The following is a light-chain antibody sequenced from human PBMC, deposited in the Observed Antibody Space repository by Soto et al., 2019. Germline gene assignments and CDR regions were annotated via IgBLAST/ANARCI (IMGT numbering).Light chain of an antibody. J-gene: IGKJ1*01. CDR2: SAS. CDR3: QQSYTPPWT. V-gene: IGKV1-39*01. Sequence: DIQMTQSPSSLSASVGDRVTITCRASQTVVTYLNWYQQTPGKAPNVLSYSASRLQIGVPSRFSGSGYGTEFNLTISSLQPEDFVSYFCQQSYTPPWTFGQATKVEI. CDR1: QTVVTY.